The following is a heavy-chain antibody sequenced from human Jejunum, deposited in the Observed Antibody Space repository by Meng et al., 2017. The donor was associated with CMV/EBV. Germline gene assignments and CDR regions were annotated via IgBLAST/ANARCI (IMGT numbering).Heavy chain of an antibody. CDR1: GYTISSKE. CDR3: LLTPRRVGHGMDV. V-gene: IGHV1-8*01. J-gene: IGHJ6*02. Sequence: GYTISSKEKNWERQATGKGIEWMGWMNTNKGKTGKGKKYKGRVKLTRNTAIRTAYMELSSLRSEDTAVYYCLLTPRRVGHGMDVWGQGTTVTVSS. CDR2: MNTNKGKT. D-gene: IGHD2-15*01.